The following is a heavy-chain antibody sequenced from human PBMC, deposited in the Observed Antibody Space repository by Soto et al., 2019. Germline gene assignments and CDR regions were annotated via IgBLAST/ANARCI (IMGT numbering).Heavy chain of an antibody. J-gene: IGHJ6*02. CDR2: IHYSGSI. Sequence: QVQLQQSGPGLVKPSQTLSLTCTVSGGSISYEYYHWTWIRQSPGKGLEWIGYIHYSGSIIYNPSFKSRVTISVDTSKNPFALQRSSVTAADTAVYVCAREDDGGDRDYYGLDVWGQGTTVTVSS. V-gene: IGHV4-30-4*08. CDR3: AREDDGGDRDYYGLDV. CDR1: GGSISYEYYH. D-gene: IGHD2-21*02.